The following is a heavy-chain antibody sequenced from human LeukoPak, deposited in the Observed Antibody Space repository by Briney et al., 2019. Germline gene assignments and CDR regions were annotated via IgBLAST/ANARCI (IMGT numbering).Heavy chain of an antibody. CDR1: GGSISSGSYY. V-gene: IGHV4-61*02. J-gene: IGHJ4*02. D-gene: IGHD5-24*01. Sequence: SETLSLTCTVSGGSISSGSYYWSWIRQPAGKGLEWIGRIYTSGSTNYNPSLKSRATISVDTSKNQLSLKLSSVTAADTAVYYCARGLATMWVAFDYWGQGTLVTVSS. CDR2: IYTSGST. CDR3: ARGLATMWVAFDY.